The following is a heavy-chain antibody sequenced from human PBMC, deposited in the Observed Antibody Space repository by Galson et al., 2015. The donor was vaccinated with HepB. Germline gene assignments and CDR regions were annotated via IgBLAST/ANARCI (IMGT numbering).Heavy chain of an antibody. Sequence: SVKVSCKASGGTFSNYTVHWVRQAPGQGLEWMGRIIPILGIANHAQKFQGRVTITADKSTSTADMELSSLGPEDTAVYYCARVGYCTSTTCYFGTYYWFDPGGQGTQVTVSS. J-gene: IGHJ5*02. CDR2: IIPILGIA. D-gene: IGHD2/OR15-2a*01. V-gene: IGHV1-69*02. CDR3: ARVGYCTSTTCYFGTYYWFDP. CDR1: GGTFSNYT.